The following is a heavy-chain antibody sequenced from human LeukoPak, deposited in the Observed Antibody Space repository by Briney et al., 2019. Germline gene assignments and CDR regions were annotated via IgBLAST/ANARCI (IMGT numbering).Heavy chain of an antibody. V-gene: IGHV4-39*01. CDR2: IYYSGST. D-gene: IGHD3-3*01. J-gene: IGHJ4*02. CDR3: ARSNYDFWSGYLYYLDY. Sequence: SETLSLTCTVSGGSISSSSYYWGWIRQPPGKGLEWIGSIYYSGSTYYNPSLKSRVTISVDTSKNQFSLKLSSVTAADTAVYYCARSNYDFWSGYLYYLDYWGQGTLVTVSS. CDR1: GGSISSSSYY.